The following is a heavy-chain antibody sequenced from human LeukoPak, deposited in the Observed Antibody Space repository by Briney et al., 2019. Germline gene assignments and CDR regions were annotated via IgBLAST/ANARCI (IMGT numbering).Heavy chain of an antibody. V-gene: IGHV3-30-3*01. Sequence: GGSLRLSCAASGFTFSSYAMHWVRQAPGKGLEWVAVISYDGSNKYYADSVKVRFTISRDNSKNTLYLQMNSLRAEDTAVYYCARGPYSGKPIGYWGQGTLVIVSS. D-gene: IGHD1-26*01. CDR2: ISYDGSNK. J-gene: IGHJ4*02. CDR1: GFTFSSYA. CDR3: ARGPYSGKPIGY.